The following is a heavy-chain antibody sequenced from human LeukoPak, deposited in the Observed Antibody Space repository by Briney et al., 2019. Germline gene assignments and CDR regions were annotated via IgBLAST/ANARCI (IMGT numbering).Heavy chain of an antibody. D-gene: IGHD2-2*01. CDR3: ARSIPLGHCSSTSCLLPNWFDP. CDR1: GGSISSGGYY. CDR2: IYYSGST. J-gene: IGHJ5*02. V-gene: IGHV4-31*03. Sequence: SETLSLTCTVSGGSISSGGYYWSWIRQHPGKGLEWIGYIYYSGSTYYNPSLRSRVTISVDTSKNQFSLKLSSVTAADTAVYYCARSIPLGHCSSTSCLLPNWFDPWGQGTLVTVSS.